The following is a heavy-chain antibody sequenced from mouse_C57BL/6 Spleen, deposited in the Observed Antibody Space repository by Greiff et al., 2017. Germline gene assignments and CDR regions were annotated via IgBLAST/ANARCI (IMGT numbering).Heavy chain of an antibody. V-gene: IGHV7-3*01. Sequence: EVKLVESGGGLVQPGGSLSLSCAASGFTFTDYYMSWVRQPPGKALEWLGFIRNKANGYTTEYSASVKGRFTISRDNSQSILYLQMNALRAEDSATYYCARSLPHYYGSTYAYWGHGTLVTVSA. J-gene: IGHJ3*01. CDR1: GFTFTDYY. CDR3: ARSLPHYYGSTYAY. D-gene: IGHD1-1*01. CDR2: IRNKANGYTT.